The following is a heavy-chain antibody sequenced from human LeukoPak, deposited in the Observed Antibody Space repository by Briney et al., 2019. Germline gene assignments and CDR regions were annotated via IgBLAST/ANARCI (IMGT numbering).Heavy chain of an antibody. CDR3: ARQPSGWADY. Sequence: SETLSLTCTVSGDSINDYYWGWIRQPPGKGLEWIGYIYFTGSTRYNPSLKSRVTISVDTSKNQFSLKLSSVTAADTAVYYCARQPSGWADYWGQGTLVTVSS. D-gene: IGHD6-19*01. V-gene: IGHV4-59*08. CDR2: IYFTGST. J-gene: IGHJ4*02. CDR1: GDSINDYY.